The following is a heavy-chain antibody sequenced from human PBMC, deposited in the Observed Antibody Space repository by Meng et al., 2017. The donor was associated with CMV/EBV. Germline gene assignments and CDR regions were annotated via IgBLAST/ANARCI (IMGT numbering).Heavy chain of an antibody. V-gene: IGHV4-39*07. J-gene: IGHJ4*02. Sequence: QGPGPGLVKPPGTLSLTCTVSGGSISSSSYYWGWIRQPPGKGLEWIGSIYYSGSTYYNPSLKSRVTISVDTSKNQFSLKLSSVTAADTAVYYCARDSAVAGVVDYWGQGTLVTVSS. CDR3: ARDSAVAGVVDY. D-gene: IGHD6-19*01. CDR2: IYYSGST. CDR1: GGSISSSSYY.